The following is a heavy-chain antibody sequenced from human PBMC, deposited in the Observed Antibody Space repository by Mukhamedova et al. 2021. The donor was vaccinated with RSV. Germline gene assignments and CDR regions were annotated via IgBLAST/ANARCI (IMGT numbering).Heavy chain of an antibody. D-gene: IGHD3/OR15-3a*01. V-gene: IGHV6-1*01. CDR3: ARAGTGGRAFDI. Sequence: GLECLGRTYYRSKWSNDYAISVKSRITINSDTSKNDFSLHLSSETPEDTAVYYCARAGTGGRAFDIWGRGTMVTVSS. CDR2: TYYRSKWSN. J-gene: IGHJ3*02.